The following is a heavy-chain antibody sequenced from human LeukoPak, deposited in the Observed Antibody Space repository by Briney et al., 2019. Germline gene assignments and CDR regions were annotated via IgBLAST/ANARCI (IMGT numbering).Heavy chain of an antibody. CDR2: IYYSGST. CDR3: ARQGSGNYLSPVNY. V-gene: IGHV4-39*01. J-gene: IGHJ4*02. CDR1: GGSISSGGYY. Sequence: PSETLSLTCTVSGGSISSGGYYWSWIRQHPGQGLEWIGTIYYSGSTYYNPSLKSRVTISVDTSKNQFSLKLSSVTAADTAVYYCARQGSGNYLSPVNYWGQGTLVTVSS. D-gene: IGHD1-26*01.